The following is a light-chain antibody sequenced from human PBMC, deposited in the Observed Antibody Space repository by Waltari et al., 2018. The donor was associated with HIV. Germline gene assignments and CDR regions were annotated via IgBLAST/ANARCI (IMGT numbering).Light chain of an antibody. V-gene: IGLV4-69*01. CDR2: VNSDGRH. CDR3: QTWGTGIRV. CDR1: SGHSNYA. J-gene: IGLJ3*02. Sequence: QLVLTQSPSASASLGASVKLTCTLSSGHSNYAIAWHQQRPEKGPRYFMKVNSDGRHRKGDGISDRFSGSSSGAERHRIISSLQSEDEADYYWQTWGTGIRVFGGGTKLTVL.